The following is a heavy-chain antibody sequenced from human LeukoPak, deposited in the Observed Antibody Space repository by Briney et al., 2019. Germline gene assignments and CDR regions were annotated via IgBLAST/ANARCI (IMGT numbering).Heavy chain of an antibody. CDR3: ASGGDGYNLDAFDI. Sequence: NPSETLSLTCAVYGGSFSGYYWSWIRQPPGKGLEWIGYIYHSGSTYYNPSLKSRVTISVDRSKNQFSLKLSSVTAADTAVYYCASGGDGYNLDAFDIWGQGTMVTVSS. CDR2: IYHSGST. J-gene: IGHJ3*02. CDR1: GGSFSGYY. V-gene: IGHV4-34*01. D-gene: IGHD5-12*01.